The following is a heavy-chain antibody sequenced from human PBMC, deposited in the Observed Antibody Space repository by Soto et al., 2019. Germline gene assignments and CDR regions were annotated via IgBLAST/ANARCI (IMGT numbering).Heavy chain of an antibody. D-gene: IGHD6-6*01. CDR1: GFTFSSYA. CDR3: ARSSYSSSSSPMDV. CDR2: ISYDGSNK. J-gene: IGHJ6*02. Sequence: GGSLRLSCAASGFTFSSYAMHWVRQAPGKGLEWVAVISYDGSNKYYADSVKGRFTISRDNSKNTLYLQMNSLRAEDTAVCYCARSSYSSSSSPMDVWGQGTTVTVS. V-gene: IGHV3-30-3*01.